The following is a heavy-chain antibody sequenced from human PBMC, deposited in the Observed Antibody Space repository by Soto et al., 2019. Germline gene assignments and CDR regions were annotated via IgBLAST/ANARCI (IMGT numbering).Heavy chain of an antibody. Sequence: ESGGGLVQPGGSLRLSCAASGFTFSSYAMSWVRQAPGKGLEWVSAISGSGGSTYYADSVKGRFTISRDNSKNTLYLQMNSLRAEDTAVYYCAKDLYLNAEDYYGSGSPSYYFDYWGQGTLVTVSS. J-gene: IGHJ4*02. V-gene: IGHV3-23*01. CDR2: ISGSGGST. CDR1: GFTFSSYA. CDR3: AKDLYLNAEDYYGSGSPSYYFDY. D-gene: IGHD3-10*01.